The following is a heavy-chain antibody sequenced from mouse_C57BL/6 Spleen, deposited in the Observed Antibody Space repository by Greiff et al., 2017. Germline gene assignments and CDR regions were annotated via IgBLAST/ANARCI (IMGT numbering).Heavy chain of an antibody. D-gene: IGHD5-1*01. CDR3: ARGSNYAMDY. V-gene: IGHV5-17*01. CDR2: ISSGSSTI. CDR1: GFTFSDYG. Sequence: DVKLQESGGGLVKPGGSLKLSCAASGFTFSDYGMHWVRQAPEKGLEWVAYISSGSSTIYYADTVKGRSTISRDNAKNTLFLQMTSLRSEDTAMYYCARGSNYAMDYWGQGTSVTVSS. J-gene: IGHJ4*01.